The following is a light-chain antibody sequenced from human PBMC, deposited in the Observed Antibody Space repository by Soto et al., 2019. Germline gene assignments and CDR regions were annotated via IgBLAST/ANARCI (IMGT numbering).Light chain of an antibody. CDR1: SSDVGGYNY. V-gene: IGLV2-14*01. CDR2: EVS. CDR3: SSYTSFSTYV. J-gene: IGLJ1*01. Sequence: QSVLTQPASVSGSPGQSITISCTGTSSDVGGYNYVSWYQQHPGKAPKLMIYEVSNRPSGVSNRFSGSKSDNTASLTISGLQAEDEADYYCSSYTSFSTYVFGTGTKLTVL.